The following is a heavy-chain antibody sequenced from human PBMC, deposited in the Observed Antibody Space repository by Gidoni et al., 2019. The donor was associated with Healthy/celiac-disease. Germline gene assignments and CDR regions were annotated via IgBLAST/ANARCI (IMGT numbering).Heavy chain of an antibody. J-gene: IGHJ4*02. CDR3: ASRYYDSSGYYSPALI. CDR2: ISSSGSTI. V-gene: IGHV3-11*01. Sequence: QVQLVESGGGLVKPGGSLILSCAASGFTFSDYYMSWIRQAPGKGLEWVSYISSSGSTIYYADSVKGRFTISRDNAKNSLYLQMNSLRAEDTAVYYCASRYYDSSGYYSPALIWGQGTLVTVSS. D-gene: IGHD3-22*01. CDR1: GFTFSDYY.